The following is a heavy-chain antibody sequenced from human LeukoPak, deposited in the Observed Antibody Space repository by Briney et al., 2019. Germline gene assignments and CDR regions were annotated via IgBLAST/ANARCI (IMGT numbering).Heavy chain of an antibody. CDR2: IYFSGST. Sequence: PSETLSLTCTVSGGSISSYYWSWIRQPPGKGLEWIGYIYFSGSTYYNPSLKSRVTISVDTSMDQFSLKLSSVTAADTAVYYCAREIVGATGTFDYWGQGTLVTVSS. D-gene: IGHD1-26*01. J-gene: IGHJ4*02. CDR3: AREIVGATGTFDY. V-gene: IGHV4-59*08. CDR1: GGSISSYY.